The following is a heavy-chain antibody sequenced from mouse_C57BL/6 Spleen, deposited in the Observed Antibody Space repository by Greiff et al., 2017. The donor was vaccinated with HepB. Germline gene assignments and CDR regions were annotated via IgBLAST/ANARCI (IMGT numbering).Heavy chain of an antibody. J-gene: IGHJ2*01. V-gene: IGHV1-64*01. D-gene: IGHD1-1*01. Sequence: QLQQPGAELVKPGASVKLSCKASGYTFTSYWMPWVTQRPGQGLEWIGMIHPNSGSTNYKEKFKSTATLTVDKSSSTAYMQLSSLTSEDSAVYYCARGDSNYYGSSFDYWGQGTTLTVSS. CDR2: IHPNSGST. CDR1: GYTFTSYW. CDR3: ARGDSNYYGSSFDY.